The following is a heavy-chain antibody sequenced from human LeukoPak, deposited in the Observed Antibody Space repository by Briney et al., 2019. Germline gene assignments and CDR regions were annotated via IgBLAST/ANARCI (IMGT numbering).Heavy chain of an antibody. V-gene: IGHV3-23*01. CDR3: AKATHRIQLWSDFDY. Sequence: GGSLRLSCAASGFTFSSYAMSWVRQAPGKGLEWVSAISGSGGSTYYADSVKGRFTISRDNSKSTLYLQMNSLRAEDTAVYYCAKATHRIQLWSDFDYWGQGTLVTVSS. CDR2: ISGSGGST. D-gene: IGHD5-18*01. J-gene: IGHJ4*02. CDR1: GFTFSSYA.